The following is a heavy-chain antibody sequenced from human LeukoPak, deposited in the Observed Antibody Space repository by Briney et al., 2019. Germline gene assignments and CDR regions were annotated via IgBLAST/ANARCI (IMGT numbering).Heavy chain of an antibody. CDR1: GFTFSSYA. J-gene: IGHJ5*02. Sequence: PGGSLRLSCEASGFTFSSYAMSWVRQAPGKGLEWVSAISGSGGSTYYADSVKGRFTISRDNSKNTLYLQMNSLRAKDTAVYYCAKDLGNYGDYVGWFDPWGQGTLVTVSS. CDR2: ISGSGGST. D-gene: IGHD4-23*01. CDR3: AKDLGNYGDYVGWFDP. V-gene: IGHV3-23*01.